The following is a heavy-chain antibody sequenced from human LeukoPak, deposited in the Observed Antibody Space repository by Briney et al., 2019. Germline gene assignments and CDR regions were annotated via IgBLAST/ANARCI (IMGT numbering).Heavy chain of an antibody. CDR1: GGSFSGYY. V-gene: IGHV4-34*01. D-gene: IGHD4-17*01. J-gene: IGHJ4*02. CDR3: ATYGDFHPFDY. Sequence: SETLSLTCAVYGGSFSGYYWSWIRQPPGKGLEWIGEINHSGSTNYNPSLKSRVTISVDTSKNQFSLKLSSVTAADTAAYYCATYGDFHPFDYWGQGTLVTVSS. CDR2: INHSGST.